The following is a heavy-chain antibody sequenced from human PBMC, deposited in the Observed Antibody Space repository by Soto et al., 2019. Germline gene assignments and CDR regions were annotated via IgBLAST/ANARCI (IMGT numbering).Heavy chain of an antibody. CDR2: IGSTSATM. CDR1: GFTFYDYS. CDR3: ATTVATPDTIYYYALDV. Sequence: EVQLVESGGGVVQPGGSLRLSCAASGFTFYDYSMHWVRQAPGKGLEWLSYIGSTSATMYYADSVKDRFTISRDNAKKSLHLTMNSPRHGDTAVYYCATTVATPDTIYYYALDVWGSGTTVTVSS. J-gene: IGHJ6*04. V-gene: IGHV3-48*02. D-gene: IGHD5-12*01.